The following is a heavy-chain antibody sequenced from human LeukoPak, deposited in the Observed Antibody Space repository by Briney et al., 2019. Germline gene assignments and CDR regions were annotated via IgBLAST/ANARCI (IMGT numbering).Heavy chain of an antibody. CDR2: ISGSGGST. D-gene: IGHD3-3*01. Sequence: PGGSLRLSCAASGFTFSSYAMSWVRQAPGKGLEWVSAISGSGGSTYYADSVKGRFTISRDNSKNTLYLQMNSLRAEDTAVYYCAKVPHYDFWSGYYSYYYGMDVWGQGTTVTVSS. J-gene: IGHJ6*02. V-gene: IGHV3-23*01. CDR1: GFTFSSYA. CDR3: AKVPHYDFWSGYYSYYYGMDV.